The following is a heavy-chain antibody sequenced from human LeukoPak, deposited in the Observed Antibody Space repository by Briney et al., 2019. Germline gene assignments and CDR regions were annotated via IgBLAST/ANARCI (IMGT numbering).Heavy chain of an antibody. Sequence: GGSLRLSCAASGFTFSSYAMHWARQAPGKGLEYVSAISSNGGSTYYANSVKGRFTISRDNSKNTLYLQMGSLRAEDMAVYYCARHGHYDFWSGYSLDYWGQGTLVTVSA. CDR2: ISSNGGST. J-gene: IGHJ4*02. CDR3: ARHGHYDFWSGYSLDY. CDR1: GFTFSSYA. D-gene: IGHD3-3*01. V-gene: IGHV3-64*01.